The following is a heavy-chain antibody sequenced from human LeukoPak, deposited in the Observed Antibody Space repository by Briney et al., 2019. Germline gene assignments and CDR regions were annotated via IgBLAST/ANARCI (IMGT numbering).Heavy chain of an antibody. CDR1: GFTFSSYW. V-gene: IGHV3-7*03. J-gene: IGHJ4*02. D-gene: IGHD3-9*01. Sequence: GGSLRLSCAASGFTFSSYWMNWARQAPGKGLEWVASINHNGNVNYYVDSVKGRFTISRDNAKNSLYLQMSNLRAEDTAVYYCARGPSLYYDILTGYFDYWGQGTLVTVSS. CDR3: ARGPSLYYDILTGYFDY. CDR2: INHNGNVN.